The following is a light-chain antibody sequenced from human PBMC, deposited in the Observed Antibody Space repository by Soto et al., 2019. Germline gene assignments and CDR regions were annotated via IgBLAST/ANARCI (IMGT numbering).Light chain of an antibody. Sequence: EIVMTQSPAILSVSPEERSTVSCRASQSVSRNLAWYQQKPGQAPRLLIYGASNRATGIPDRFSGSGSGTDFTLTISRLEPEDFAVYYCQQYGSSPITFGQGTRLE. J-gene: IGKJ5*01. CDR1: QSVSRN. V-gene: IGKV3-20*01. CDR3: QQYGSSPIT. CDR2: GAS.